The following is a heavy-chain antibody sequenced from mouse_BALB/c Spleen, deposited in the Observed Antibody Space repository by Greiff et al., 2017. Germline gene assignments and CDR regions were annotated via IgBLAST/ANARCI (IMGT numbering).Heavy chain of an antibody. V-gene: IGHV10-1*02. CDR1: GFTFNTYA. CDR3: VRQGDYGYVRFDY. J-gene: IGHJ2*01. Sequence: EVHLVESGGGLVQPKGSLKLSCAASGFTFNTYAMNWVRQAPGKGLEWVARIRSKSNNYATYYADSVKDRFTISRDDSQSMLYLQMNNLKTEDTAMYYCVRQGDYGYVRFDYWGQGTTLTVSS. CDR2: IRSKSNNYAT. D-gene: IGHD1-2*01.